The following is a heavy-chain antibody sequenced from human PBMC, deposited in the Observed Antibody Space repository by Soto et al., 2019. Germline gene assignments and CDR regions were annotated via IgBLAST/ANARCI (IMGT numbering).Heavy chain of an antibody. CDR3: AKMYSSSWKNNPKSWIDY. CDR2: ISGSGGST. CDR1: GFTFSSYA. J-gene: IGHJ4*02. Sequence: GGSLRLSCAASGFTFSSYAMSWVRQAPGKGLEWVSAISGSGGSTYYADSVKGRFTISRDNSKNTLYLQMNSLRAEDTAVYYCAKMYSSSWKNNPKSWIDYWGQGTLVTVSS. D-gene: IGHD6-13*01. V-gene: IGHV3-23*01.